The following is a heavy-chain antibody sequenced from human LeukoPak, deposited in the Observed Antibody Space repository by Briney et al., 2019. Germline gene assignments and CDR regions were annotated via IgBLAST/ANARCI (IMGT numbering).Heavy chain of an antibody. J-gene: IGHJ3*02. V-gene: IGHV3-30*03. CDR3: ARGDKYGGNSVTFDI. Sequence: GGSLRLSCAASGFTFSSYGMHWVRQAPGKGLEWVAVISYDGSNKYYADSVKGRFTISRDNSKNTLYLQMNSLRAEDTAVYYCARGDKYGGNSVTFDIWGQGTMVTVSS. CDR2: ISYDGSNK. CDR1: GFTFSSYG. D-gene: IGHD4-23*01.